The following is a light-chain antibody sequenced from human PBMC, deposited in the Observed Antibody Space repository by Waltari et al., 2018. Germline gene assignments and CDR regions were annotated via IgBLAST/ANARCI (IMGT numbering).Light chain of an antibody. CDR2: DAA. CDR1: QSISKY. J-gene: IGKJ1*01. Sequence: EIMLTQSPGTLSLSPGERATLSCMASQSISKYLAWYQQKPGQAPRLLIYDAASRATGIPDRFSGSGSGTDFSLTISRLEPEDSAVYYCQKYGTLPATFGQGTKVEIK. V-gene: IGKV3-20*01. CDR3: QKYGTLPAT.